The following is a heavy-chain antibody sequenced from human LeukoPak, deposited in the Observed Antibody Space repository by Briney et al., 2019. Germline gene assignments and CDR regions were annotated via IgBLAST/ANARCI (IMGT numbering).Heavy chain of an antibody. J-gene: IGHJ4*02. Sequence: SETLSLTCTVSGGSISSSSYYCGWIRQPPGKGLEWIGNIYYSGSTYYNPSLKSRVTISVDTSKNQFSLSLSSVTAADTAVYYCARLNYYGSGRTSVDYWGQGTLVTVSS. CDR3: ARLNYYGSGRTSVDY. CDR2: IYYSGST. CDR1: GGSISSSSYY. V-gene: IGHV4-39*01. D-gene: IGHD3-10*01.